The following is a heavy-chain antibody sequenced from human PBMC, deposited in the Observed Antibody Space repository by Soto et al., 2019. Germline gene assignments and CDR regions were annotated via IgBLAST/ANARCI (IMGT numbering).Heavy chain of an antibody. J-gene: IGHJ6*02. Sequence: QVQLQESGPGLVKPSQTPSLTCTVSGGSISSGGYYWSWIRQHPGKGLEWIGYIYYSGSTYYNPSLKSRVTISVDTSKNQFSLKLSSVTAADTAVYYCARGYREIGGMDVWDQGTTVTVSS. CDR1: GGSISSGGYY. CDR2: IYYSGST. V-gene: IGHV4-31*03. D-gene: IGHD3-16*02. CDR3: ARGYREIGGMDV.